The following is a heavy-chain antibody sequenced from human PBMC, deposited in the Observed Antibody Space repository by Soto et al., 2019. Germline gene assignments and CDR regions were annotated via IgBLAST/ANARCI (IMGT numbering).Heavy chain of an antibody. V-gene: IGHV3-53*01. CDR1: GFVVDSAY. J-gene: IGHJ4*02. CDR3: ARSGYSFAWGY. Sequence: EVQLVESGGGLIPPGGSLRLSCAASGFVVDSAYMTWVRQAPGKGLEWLSMINSDGSTLYAESVKGRFTISRDNSKNMLDLQMNSLRAEDTAMYYCARSGYSFAWGYWGQGTLVIVTS. CDR2: INSDGST. D-gene: IGHD5-18*01.